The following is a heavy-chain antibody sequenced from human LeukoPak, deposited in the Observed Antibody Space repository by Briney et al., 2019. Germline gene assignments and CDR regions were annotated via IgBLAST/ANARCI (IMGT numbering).Heavy chain of an antibody. CDR1: GGSISSYY. CDR2: IYYSGST. D-gene: IGHD6-13*01. CDR3: ARAIAAAVASAYYYYYYMDV. J-gene: IGHJ6*03. V-gene: IGHV4-59*08. Sequence: SETLSLTCTVSGGSISSYYWSWIRQPPGKGLEWIGYIYYSGSTNYNPSLKSRVTISVDTSKNQFSLKLSSVTAADTAAYYCARAIAAAVASAYYYYYYMDVWGKGTTVTVSS.